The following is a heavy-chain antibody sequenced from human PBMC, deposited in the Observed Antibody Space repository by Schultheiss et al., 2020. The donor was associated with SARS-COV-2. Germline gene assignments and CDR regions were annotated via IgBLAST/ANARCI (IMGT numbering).Heavy chain of an antibody. J-gene: IGHJ6*02. CDR1: GGTFSSYA. CDR2: ISGHNGNT. CDR3: ARVEIAAVLYYYYYGMDV. V-gene: IGHV1-18*01. D-gene: IGHD6-13*01. Sequence: ASVKVSCKASGGTFSSYAISWVRQAPGQGLEWMGWISGHNGNTKYSQKFQGRVTMTTDTSTSTAYMELRSLRSDDTAVYYCARVEIAAVLYYYYYGMDVWGQGTTVTVSS.